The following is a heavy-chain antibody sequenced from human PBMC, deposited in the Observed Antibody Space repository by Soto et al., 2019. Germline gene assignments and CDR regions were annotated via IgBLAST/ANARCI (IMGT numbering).Heavy chain of an antibody. J-gene: IGHJ4*02. V-gene: IGHV4-31*03. CDR1: GGSISSGGYY. Sequence: QVQLQESGPGLVKPSQTLSLTCTVSGGSISSGGYYWSWIRQHPGKGLEWIGYIYYSGSTYYNPSLKGRVTISVDTSKNQFSLKLSSVTAADTAVYYCARCEDSSGYYRNPEYYFDYWGQGTLVTVSS. CDR2: IYYSGST. D-gene: IGHD3-22*01. CDR3: ARCEDSSGYYRNPEYYFDY.